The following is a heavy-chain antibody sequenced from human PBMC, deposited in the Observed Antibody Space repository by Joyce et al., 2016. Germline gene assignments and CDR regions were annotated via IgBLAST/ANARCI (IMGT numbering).Heavy chain of an antibody. J-gene: IGHJ3*02. D-gene: IGHD2-21*01. CDR3: ARDLEVVIASNEGFDI. CDR2: IGYDGNNE. V-gene: IGHV3-33*01. Sequence: QVQLVESGGGVVQPGRSLRLSCETFGFTLNNYGMHWVRHAPGMGLEWVDVIGYDGNNEYYADSVKGRFTISRDISKSTLYLQMNSLRVEDTAVYFCARDLEVVIASNEGFDIWGQGTLVTVSS. CDR1: GFTLNNYG.